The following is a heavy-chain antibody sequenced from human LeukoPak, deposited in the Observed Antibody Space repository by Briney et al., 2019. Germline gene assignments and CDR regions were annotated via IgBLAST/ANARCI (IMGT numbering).Heavy chain of an antibody. V-gene: IGHV5-51*01. CDR3: ARYSAVRPGDY. CDR2: IYPGDSGDSDT. D-gene: IGHD6-6*01. Sequence: GESLKISCKGSGYSFTSYWIGWVRQMPGKGLEWMGIIYPGDSGDSDTRYSPSFQGQVTISADKSISTAYLHWSSLKASDTAMYYCARYSAVRPGDYWGQGILVTVSS. J-gene: IGHJ4*02. CDR1: GYSFTSYW.